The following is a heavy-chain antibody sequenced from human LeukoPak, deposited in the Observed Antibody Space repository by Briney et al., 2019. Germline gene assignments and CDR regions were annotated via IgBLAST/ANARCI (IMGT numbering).Heavy chain of an antibody. CDR2: ISGSGAST. CDR1: RFIFSNFV. CDR3: VKGRAVEVVAAFSD. V-gene: IGHV3-23*01. D-gene: IGHD2-15*01. J-gene: IGHJ4*02. Sequence: GGSLRLSCAASRFIFSNFVMSWVCQAPGKGLEWVSAISGSGASTYYADSVKGRFTISRDNSKNTLYLQMNSLRAEDTAVYYCVKGRAVEVVAAFSDWGQGTVVTVSS.